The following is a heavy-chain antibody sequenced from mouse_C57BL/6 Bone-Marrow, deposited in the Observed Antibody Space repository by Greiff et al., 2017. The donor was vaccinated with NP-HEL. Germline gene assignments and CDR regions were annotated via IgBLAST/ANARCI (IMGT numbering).Heavy chain of an antibody. J-gene: IGHJ3*01. CDR3: AREENYGNFWFAY. Sequence: VQLQQPGAELVKPGASVKLSCKASGYTFTSYWMHWVKQRPGQGLEWIGMIHPNSGSTNYNEKFKSKATLTVDKSSSTAYMQLSSLTSEDSAVYYCAREENYGNFWFAYWGQGTLVTVSA. V-gene: IGHV1-64*01. CDR2: IHPNSGST. CDR1: GYTFTSYW. D-gene: IGHD2-1*01.